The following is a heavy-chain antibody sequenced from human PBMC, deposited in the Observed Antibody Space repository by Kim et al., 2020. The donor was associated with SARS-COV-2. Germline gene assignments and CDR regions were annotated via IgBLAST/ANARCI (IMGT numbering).Heavy chain of an antibody. D-gene: IGHD6-13*01. V-gene: IGHV3-74*01. CDR1: GFSLSSYW. Sequence: GGSLRLSCAASGFSLSSYWMTWVRQAPGKGLLWVSESKSDGSTKSYADFVKGRFTISRDNAKNTLYLQMNSLRVDDTAVYYCARNVRWQQRDSWGQGTLVTVSS. CDR2: SKSDGSTK. CDR3: ARNVRWQQRDS. J-gene: IGHJ5*01.